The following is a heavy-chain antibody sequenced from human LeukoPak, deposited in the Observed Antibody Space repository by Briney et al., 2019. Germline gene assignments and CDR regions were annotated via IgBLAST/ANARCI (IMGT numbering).Heavy chain of an antibody. Sequence: GASVKVSCKTSGYTFTDYYMHWVRQAPGQGLEWMGWINLNSGGTNNAQKFQGRVTMTRDTSISTAYMELSRLRSDDTAVYYCARASYSSSWYGNPDYYYYYMDVWGKGTTVTVSS. D-gene: IGHD6-13*01. CDR3: ARASYSSSWYGNPDYYYYYMDV. CDR2: INLNSGGT. V-gene: IGHV1-2*02. J-gene: IGHJ6*03. CDR1: GYTFTDYY.